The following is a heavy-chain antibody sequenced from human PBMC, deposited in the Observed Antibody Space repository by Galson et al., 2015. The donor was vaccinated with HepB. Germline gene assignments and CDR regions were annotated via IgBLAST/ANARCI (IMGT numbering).Heavy chain of an antibody. CDR1: GFSLSTSGVG. CDR2: IYWDDDK. J-gene: IGHJ6*03. Sequence: PALVKPTQTLTLTCTFSGFSLSTSGVGVGWIRQPPGKALEWLALIYWDDDKRYSPSLKSRLTITKDTSKNQVVLTMTNMDPVDTATYYCAHLYSSSSRRSYYYYYMDVWGKGTTVTVSS. V-gene: IGHV2-5*02. CDR3: AHLYSSSSRRSYYYYYMDV. D-gene: IGHD6-6*01.